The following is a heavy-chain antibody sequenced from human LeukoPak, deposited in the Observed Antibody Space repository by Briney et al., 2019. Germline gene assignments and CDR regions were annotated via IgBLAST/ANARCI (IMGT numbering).Heavy chain of an antibody. CDR2: INHSGST. D-gene: IGHD6-13*01. CDR3: ARVRQLVYYMDV. CDR1: GGSFSGYY. J-gene: IGHJ6*03. Sequence: SETLSLTCAVYGGSFSGYYWSWIRQPPGKGLEWIGEINHSGSTNYNPSLESRVTISVDTSKNQFSLKLSSVTAADTAVYYCARVRQLVYYMDVWGKGTTVTVSS. V-gene: IGHV4-34*01.